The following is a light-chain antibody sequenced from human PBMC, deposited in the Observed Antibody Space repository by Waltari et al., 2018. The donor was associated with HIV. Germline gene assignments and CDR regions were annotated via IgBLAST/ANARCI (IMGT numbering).Light chain of an antibody. V-gene: IGKV3-20*01. CDR2: AAS. Sequence: ETVLTQSPGTLSLSPVERATLSGRASRSVSSNYLTWYQQRPGQAPRLLIYAASTRATAIPDRFSGSGSGTDFTLTISRLEPEDFAVYYCQQYGTSPYTFGQGTKVEI. CDR1: RSVSSNY. J-gene: IGKJ2*01. CDR3: QQYGTSPYT.